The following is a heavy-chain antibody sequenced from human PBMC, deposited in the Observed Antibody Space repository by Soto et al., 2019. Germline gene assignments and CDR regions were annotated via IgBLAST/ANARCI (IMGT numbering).Heavy chain of an antibody. CDR3: ARHSGAVATTPNRGMDV. CDR2: IYPGDSDT. CDR1: GYSFNDYW. Sequence: PGESLKISCRGSGYSFNDYWIGWVRQMPGKGLEWMGIIYPGDSDTRYSPSFQGQVTISADTMNTAHLQWSSLKASDTAMYYCARHSGAVATTPNRGMDVWGQGTTVTVSS. D-gene: IGHD5-12*01. J-gene: IGHJ6*02. V-gene: IGHV5-51*01.